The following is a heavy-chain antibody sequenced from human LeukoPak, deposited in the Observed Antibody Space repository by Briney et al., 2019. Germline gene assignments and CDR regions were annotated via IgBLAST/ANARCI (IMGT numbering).Heavy chain of an antibody. D-gene: IGHD3-10*01. CDR2: IIPNSGDT. Sequence: GASVKVSCKASGYTXIGYYIHGVRQAPGQGLEWMGWIIPNSGDTNYAQKFQGRVTMTRDTSISTAYMELSSLRSDDTAVYYCARDQVVRGDDLDYWGQGTLVTVSS. J-gene: IGHJ4*02. CDR3: ARDQVVRGDDLDY. CDR1: GYTXIGYY. V-gene: IGHV1-2*02.